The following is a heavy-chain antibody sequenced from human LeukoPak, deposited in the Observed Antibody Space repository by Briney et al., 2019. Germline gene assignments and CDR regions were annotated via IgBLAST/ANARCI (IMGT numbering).Heavy chain of an antibody. CDR2: ISSSSSYI. CDR1: GFTFSSYS. Sequence: GGSLRLSCAASGFTFSSYSMNWVRQAPGKGLEWVSSISSSSSYIYYADSVKGRFTISRDNAKNSLYLQMNSLRAEDTAVYYCARDQKFDAFDIWGQGTMVTVSS. J-gene: IGHJ3*02. V-gene: IGHV3-21*01. CDR3: ARDQKFDAFDI.